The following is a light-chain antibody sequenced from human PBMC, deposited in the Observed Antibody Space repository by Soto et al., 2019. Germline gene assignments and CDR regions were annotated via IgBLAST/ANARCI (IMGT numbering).Light chain of an antibody. V-gene: IGKV3-15*01. CDR1: QSVSSN. CDR3: QQYNNWPPKFT. J-gene: IGKJ3*01. Sequence: EIVMTQSPATLSVSPGERATLSCRASQSVSSNLAWYQQKPGQAPRLLIYGASTRAPGIPARFCGSGSGIEFTLTISSLQSEDFAVYYCQQYNNWPPKFTFGPGTKVGIK. CDR2: GAS.